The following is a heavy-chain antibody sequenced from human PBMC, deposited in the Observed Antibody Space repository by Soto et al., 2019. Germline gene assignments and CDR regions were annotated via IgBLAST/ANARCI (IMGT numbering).Heavy chain of an antibody. CDR3: ARISTYYDFWTDYYPDV. J-gene: IGHJ6*02. D-gene: IGHD3-3*01. Sequence: XTLSVTCAVYGGSFSDYFCAWIRRPPGTGLEWIGEINHGGSTDYNPSLKSRVAISAYTTKNQLSLRLTSVTSADPPVYYSARISTYYDFWTDYYPDVWGQGTTGTVS. CDR2: INHGGST. V-gene: IGHV4-34*01. CDR1: GGSFSDYF.